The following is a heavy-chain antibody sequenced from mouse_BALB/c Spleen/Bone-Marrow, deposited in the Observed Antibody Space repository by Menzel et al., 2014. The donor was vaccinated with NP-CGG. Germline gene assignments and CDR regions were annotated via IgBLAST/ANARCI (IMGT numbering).Heavy chain of an antibody. CDR2: IWSGGST. V-gene: IGHV2-2*02. CDR3: ARGLYYDYEFAY. D-gene: IGHD2-4*01. Sequence: VQLQQSGPGLVQPSQSLSITCTVSGFSLTSYGVHWVRQSPGKGLEWLGVIWSGGSTDYNAAFISRLSISKDNSKSQVFFKMNSLQANDTAIYYCARGLYYDYEFAYWGQGTLVTVSA. CDR1: GFSLTSYG. J-gene: IGHJ3*01.